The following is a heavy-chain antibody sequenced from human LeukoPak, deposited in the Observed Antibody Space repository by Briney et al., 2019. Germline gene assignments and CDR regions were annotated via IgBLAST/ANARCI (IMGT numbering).Heavy chain of an antibody. CDR2: IYSGGDT. V-gene: IGHV3-66*01. CDR3: ARDRGAYYYETGY. CDR1: GFTFSNYA. J-gene: IGHJ4*02. D-gene: IGHD3-22*01. Sequence: GGSLRLSCAASGFTFSNYAMSWVRQAPGKGLEWVSVIYSGGDTYYADSVKGRFTISRDNSKNTLYPQMNSLRVEDTAVYYCARDRGAYYYETGYWGQGILVTVSS.